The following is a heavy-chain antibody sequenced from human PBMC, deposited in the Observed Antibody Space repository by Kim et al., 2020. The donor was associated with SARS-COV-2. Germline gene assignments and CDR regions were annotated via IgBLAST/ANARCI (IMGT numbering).Heavy chain of an antibody. V-gene: IGHV1-3*01. J-gene: IGHJ4*02. D-gene: IGHD6-13*01. Sequence: YSQKFQGRVTITRDTSASTAYMELSSLRSEDTAVYYCASLHSSSWYHFDYWGQGTLVTVSS. CDR3: ASLHSSSWYHFDY.